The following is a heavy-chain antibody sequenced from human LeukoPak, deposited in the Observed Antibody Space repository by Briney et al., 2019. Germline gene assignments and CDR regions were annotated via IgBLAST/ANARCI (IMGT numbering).Heavy chain of an antibody. D-gene: IGHD3-3*01. CDR2: ISTSSNYI. CDR3: ARDFKTILGMIDY. J-gene: IGHJ4*02. V-gene: IGHV3-21*01. Sequence: GGSLRLSCAASGFTFSSYSMNWVRQAPGKGLEWVSSISTSSNYIYYADSVKGRFTIARDNAKNSLYLQMSSLRAEDTAVYYCARDFKTILGMIDYWGRGTLVTVSS. CDR1: GFTFSSYS.